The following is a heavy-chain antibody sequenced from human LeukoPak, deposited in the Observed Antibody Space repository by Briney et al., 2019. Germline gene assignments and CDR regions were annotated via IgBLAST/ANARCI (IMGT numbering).Heavy chain of an antibody. CDR1: GASITSYY. Sequence: ASETLSLTCNVSGASITSYYWSWIRQPAGKGLEWIGRIYASGSTTYNPSLKSRVTMAVDTSKTQFSLKLSSVTAADTAVYYCARDSGTTGEVKFDPWGQGTLVTVSA. CDR2: IYASGST. J-gene: IGHJ5*02. D-gene: IGHD3-10*01. V-gene: IGHV4-4*07. CDR3: ARDSGTTGEVKFDP.